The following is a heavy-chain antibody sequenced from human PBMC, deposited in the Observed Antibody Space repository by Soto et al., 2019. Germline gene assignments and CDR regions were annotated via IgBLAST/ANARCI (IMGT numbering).Heavy chain of an antibody. CDR1: GFIFRNYW. CDR3: TRDWDY. CDR2: IRQDGSET. V-gene: IGHV3-7*01. Sequence: ELQLVESGGGLVQPGGSLRLSCTVSGFIFRNYWMAWARQAPGKGLQWVAVIRQDGSETHYVDSVRGRFTISRDNAKNSLYLDMNSLRADDTAIYYCTRDWDYWGQGILVSVS. J-gene: IGHJ4*02.